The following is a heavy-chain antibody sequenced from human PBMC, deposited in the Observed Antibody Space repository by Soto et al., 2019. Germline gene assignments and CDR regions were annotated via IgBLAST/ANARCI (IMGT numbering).Heavy chain of an antibody. V-gene: IGHV1-8*01. CDR2: MNPNSANT. CDR3: PSHYYGSGSHDAFDI. CDR1: GYTVTSYD. D-gene: IGHD3-10*01. Sequence: ASVKVSCKASGYTVTSYDINWVRQATGQVLEWMGWMNPNSANTGYAQKFQGRVTMTRNTSISTAYMELSSLRSEDTAVYYCPSHYYGSGSHDAFDIWGQGTMVTVSS. J-gene: IGHJ3*02.